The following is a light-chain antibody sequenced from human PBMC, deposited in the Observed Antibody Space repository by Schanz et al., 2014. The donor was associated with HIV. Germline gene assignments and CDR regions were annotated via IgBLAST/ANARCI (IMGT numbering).Light chain of an antibody. CDR2: GNS. CDR1: SSNIGAGYD. V-gene: IGLV1-40*01. J-gene: IGLJ2*01. CDR3: AAWDDSLNGPV. Sequence: QSVLTQPPSVSGAPGQRVTISCTGSSSNIGAGYDVHWYQHLPETAPKLLIYGNSNRPSGVPDRFSGSKSGTSASLAISGLQSEDEADYYCAAWDDSLNGPVFGGGTKLTVL.